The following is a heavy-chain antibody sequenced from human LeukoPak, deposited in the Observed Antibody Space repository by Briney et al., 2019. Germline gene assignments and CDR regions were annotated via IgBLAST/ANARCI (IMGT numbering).Heavy chain of an antibody. CDR1: GYDSGVSFTSHS. J-gene: IGHJ4*02. CDR2: IYPGDSDT. V-gene: IGHV5-51*01. Sequence: GESLKISCQGSGYDSGVSFTSHSIAWVRQMPGKGLEWMGIIYPGDSDTRYSPSFQGQVTISADKSISTAYLQWSSLKASDTAMYYCARSHYGLWSTLYYFDYWGQGTLVTVSS. D-gene: IGHD5-18*01. CDR3: ARSHYGLWSTLYYFDY.